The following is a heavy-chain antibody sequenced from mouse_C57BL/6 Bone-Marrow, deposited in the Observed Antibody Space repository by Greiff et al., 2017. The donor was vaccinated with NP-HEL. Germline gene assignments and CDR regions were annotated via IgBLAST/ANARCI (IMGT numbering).Heavy chain of an antibody. J-gene: IGHJ3*01. CDR1: GFSLTSYG. Sequence: QVQLKESGPGLVQPSQSLSITCTVSGFSLTSYGVHWVRQSPGKGLEWLGVIWRGGSTDYNVAFMSRLSITKDNSKSQVFFKMNSLRADDTAIYYCAKNPAGYVGFAYWGQGTLVTVSA. D-gene: IGHD2-14*01. CDR2: IWRGGST. V-gene: IGHV2-5*01. CDR3: AKNPAGYVGFAY.